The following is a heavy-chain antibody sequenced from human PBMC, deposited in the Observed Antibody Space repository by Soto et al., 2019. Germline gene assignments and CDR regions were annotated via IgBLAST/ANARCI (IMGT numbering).Heavy chain of an antibody. Sequence: QVQLVQSGAEVKKPGSSVKVSCKASGGTFSSYTISWVRQAPGQGLEWMGRIIPILGIANYAQKFQGRVTITADKSTSTADMELSSLRSEDTAVYYCARDHSSSWSRHWFDPWGQGTLVTVSS. CDR2: IIPILGIA. CDR1: GGTFSSYT. V-gene: IGHV1-69*08. D-gene: IGHD6-13*01. CDR3: ARDHSSSWSRHWFDP. J-gene: IGHJ5*02.